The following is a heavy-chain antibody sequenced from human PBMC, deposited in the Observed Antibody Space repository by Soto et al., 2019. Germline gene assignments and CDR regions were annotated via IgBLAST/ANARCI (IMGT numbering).Heavy chain of an antibody. CDR3: ARDLGYYDSSGYQGGYSDY. Sequence: QVQLVQSGAEVKKPGASVKVSCKASGYTFTSYYMHWVRQAPGQGLEWMGIINPSGGSTSYAQKFQGRVTMTRDTSTSTVYMELSSLRSEDTAVYYCARDLGYYDSSGYQGGYSDYWGQGTLVTVSS. J-gene: IGHJ4*02. D-gene: IGHD3-22*01. V-gene: IGHV1-46*01. CDR2: INPSGGST. CDR1: GYTFTSYY.